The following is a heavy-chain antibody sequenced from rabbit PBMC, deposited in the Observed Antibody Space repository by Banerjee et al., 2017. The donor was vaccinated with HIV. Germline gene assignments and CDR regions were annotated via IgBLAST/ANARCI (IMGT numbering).Heavy chain of an antibody. CDR3: SRSLYNSDGGYWDL. Sequence: QEQLEESGGDLVKPEGSLTLTCTASGFSFSSSYWICWVRQAPGKGLEWIACIYAGNTDTTYYASWAKGRFTISKTSSTTVTLQMTSLTAADTATYFCSRSLYNSDGGYWDLWGPGTLVTVS. CDR2: IYAGNTDTT. CDR1: GFSFSSSYW. V-gene: IGHV1S45*01. D-gene: IGHD1-1*01. J-gene: IGHJ6*01.